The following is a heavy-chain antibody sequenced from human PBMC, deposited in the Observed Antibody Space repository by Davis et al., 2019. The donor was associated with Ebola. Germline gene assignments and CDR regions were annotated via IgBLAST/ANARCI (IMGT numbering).Heavy chain of an antibody. V-gene: IGHV1-2*06. CDR1: GYTFTGNY. Sequence: ASVKVSCKASGYTFTGNYIQWVRQAPGQGLEWMGRINPNSGGTNFAQKFQGRVTMSRDTSTSTAYMELSRLRSDDTAVYYCARDYEWWGQGTLVTVSS. D-gene: IGHD2-8*01. CDR3: ARDYEW. J-gene: IGHJ4*02. CDR2: INPNSGGT.